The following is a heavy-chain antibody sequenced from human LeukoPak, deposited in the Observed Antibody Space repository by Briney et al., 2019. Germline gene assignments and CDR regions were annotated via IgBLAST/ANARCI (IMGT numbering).Heavy chain of an antibody. V-gene: IGHV1-8*03. Sequence: GASVKVSCKASGYTFTSYDINWVRQATGQGLEWMGWMNPNSGNTGYAQKFQGRVTITRNTSISTAYMELSSLRSEDTAVYYCARVPPVGATTRSYYYYYMDVWGKGTTVTISS. CDR1: GYTFTSYD. CDR2: MNPNSGNT. J-gene: IGHJ6*03. D-gene: IGHD1-26*01. CDR3: ARVPPVGATTRSYYYYYMDV.